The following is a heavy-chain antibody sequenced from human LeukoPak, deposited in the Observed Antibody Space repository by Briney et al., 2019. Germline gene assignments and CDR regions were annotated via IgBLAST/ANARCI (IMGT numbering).Heavy chain of an antibody. CDR1: GGSISSGSYY. D-gene: IGHD3-3*01. CDR2: IYTSGST. J-gene: IGHJ3*02. Sequence: PSQTLSLTCTVSGGSISSGSYYWSWIRQPAGKGREWIGRIYTSGSTNYNPSLKSRVTISVDTSKNQISLKLSSVTAADTAVYYCARVGDLGAFDIWGQGTMVTVSS. V-gene: IGHV4-61*02. CDR3: ARVGDLGAFDI.